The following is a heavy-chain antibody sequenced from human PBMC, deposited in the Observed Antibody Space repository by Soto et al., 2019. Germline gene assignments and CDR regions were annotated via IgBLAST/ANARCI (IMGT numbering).Heavy chain of an antibody. J-gene: IGHJ6*02. Sequence: CRKRPPPGRRLEWIGYIYHSGSTYYTPSLKSRVTISVDRSKNQFSLKLRSVTAADTAVYYFVSVGFGGLLAHGMDVGGLGNRVTVSS. CDR3: VSVGFGGLLAHGMDV. V-gene: IGHV4-30-2*01. D-gene: IGHD3-10*01. CDR2: IYHSGST.